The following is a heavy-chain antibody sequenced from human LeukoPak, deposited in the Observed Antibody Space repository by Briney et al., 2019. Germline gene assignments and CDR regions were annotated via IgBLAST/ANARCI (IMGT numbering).Heavy chain of an antibody. V-gene: IGHV3-21*01. J-gene: IGHJ4*02. CDR3: VRAMYSYFFDY. CDR1: GFTFSSYG. D-gene: IGHD3-10*02. Sequence: GGSLRLSCAASGFTFSSYGMSWVRQAPGKGLEWVSSISSSSSYIYYADSVKGRFTISRDNARNSLYLQMNNLRDEDTAVYYCVRAMYSYFFDYWGQGTLVSVSS. CDR2: ISSSSSYI.